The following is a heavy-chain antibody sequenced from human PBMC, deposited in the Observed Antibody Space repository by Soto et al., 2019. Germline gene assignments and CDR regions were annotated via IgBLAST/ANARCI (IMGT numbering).Heavy chain of an antibody. D-gene: IGHD3-10*01. CDR2: IHYSGTT. CDR1: GGSITNYY. CDR3: AKGTYYYGSAPYYFDY. Sequence: SETLSLTCSVSGGSITNYYWSWIRQPPGKGLEWIGYIHYSGTTKYKPSLQSRLTISVNTSKNQFSLNLNSVTAADTAVYYCAKGTYYYGSAPYYFDYWGQGTLVTVSS. J-gene: IGHJ4*02. V-gene: IGHV4-59*01.